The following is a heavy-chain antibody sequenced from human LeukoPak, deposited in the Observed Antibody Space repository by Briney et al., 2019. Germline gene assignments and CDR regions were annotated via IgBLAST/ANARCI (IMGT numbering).Heavy chain of an antibody. V-gene: IGHV3-53*01. Sequence: PGGSLRLSCAASGFTVSSKFMTWVRQAPGKGLEWVSVIYSGGSTYYADSVKGRFTISRDNAENSLYLQMNSLRVEDTGVYYCARVYDTSGYKTPPPDYWGQGTLVTVSS. J-gene: IGHJ4*02. CDR1: GFTVSSKF. D-gene: IGHD3-22*01. CDR2: IYSGGST. CDR3: ARVYDTSGYKTPPPDY.